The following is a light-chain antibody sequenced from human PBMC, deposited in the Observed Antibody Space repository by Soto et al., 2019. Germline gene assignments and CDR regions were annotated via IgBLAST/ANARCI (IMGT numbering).Light chain of an antibody. Sequence: IVMTQSPVTLSMSPGDIATLSCRASQTVATNVAWYQQKPGQAPRLLIDGASIRATGVPARFSGSGSGKEFTLTLDILPSEDVAGFYCHQATSGLRTFGRGTRVEV. CDR2: GAS. V-gene: IGKV3D-15*03. J-gene: IGKJ1*01. CDR3: HQATSGLRT. CDR1: QTVATN.